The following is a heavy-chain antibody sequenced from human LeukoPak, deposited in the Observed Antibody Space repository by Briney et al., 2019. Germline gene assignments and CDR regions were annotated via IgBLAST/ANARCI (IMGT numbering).Heavy chain of an antibody. CDR3: AVRGSLWSGYLRGKYYFDY. V-gene: IGHV4-34*01. CDR1: GGSFSGYY. Sequence: PSETLSLTCAVYGGSFSGYYWSWIRQPPGKGLEWIGEINHSGSTNYNPSLKSRVTISVDTSKNQFSLKLSSVTAADTAAYYCAVRGSLWSGYLRGKYYFDYWGQGTLVTVSS. J-gene: IGHJ4*02. CDR2: INHSGST. D-gene: IGHD3-3*01.